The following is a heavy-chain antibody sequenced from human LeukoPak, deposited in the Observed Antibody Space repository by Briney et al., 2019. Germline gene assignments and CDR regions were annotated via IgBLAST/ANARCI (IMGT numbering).Heavy chain of an antibody. CDR1: GGSISSSSYY. CDR2: IYYSGST. CDR3: ARGRGYCSGGSCYGGYYYGMDV. J-gene: IGHJ6*02. V-gene: IGHV4-39*07. Sequence: PSETLSLTCTVSGGSISSSSYYWGWIRQPPGKGLEWIGSIYYSGSTYYNPSLKSRVTISVDTSKNQFSLKLSSVTAADTAVYYCARGRGYCSGGSCYGGYYYGMDVWGQGTTVTVSS. D-gene: IGHD2-15*01.